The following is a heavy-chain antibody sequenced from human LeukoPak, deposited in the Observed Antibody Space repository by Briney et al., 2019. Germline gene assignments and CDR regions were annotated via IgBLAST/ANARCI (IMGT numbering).Heavy chain of an antibody. J-gene: IGHJ6*02. CDR3: AKDPSTPAYYYGMDV. D-gene: IGHD5/OR15-5a*01. CDR2: ISGSGGST. V-gene: IGHV3-23*01. Sequence: PGGSLRLSCAASGFTFSSYAMSWVRQAPGTGLEWVSAISGSGGSTYYADSVKGRFTISGDNSKNTLYLQMNSLRAEDTSVYYCAKDPSTPAYYYGMDVWGQGTTVTVSS. CDR1: GFTFSSYA.